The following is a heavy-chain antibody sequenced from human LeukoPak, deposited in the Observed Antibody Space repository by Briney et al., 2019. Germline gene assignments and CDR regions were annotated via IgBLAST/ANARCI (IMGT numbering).Heavy chain of an antibody. CDR1: GYSFTSYW. CDR3: ARFAAVRRTQNWFDP. J-gene: IGHJ5*02. Sequence: GESLKISCKGSGYSFTSYWIGWVRQMPGKGLEWMGIIYPGDSDTRYSPSFQGQVTISADKSISTAYLQWSSLKASDTAMYYCARFAAVRRTQNWFDPWGQGTLVTVSS. V-gene: IGHV5-51*01. CDR2: IYPGDSDT. D-gene: IGHD3-10*01.